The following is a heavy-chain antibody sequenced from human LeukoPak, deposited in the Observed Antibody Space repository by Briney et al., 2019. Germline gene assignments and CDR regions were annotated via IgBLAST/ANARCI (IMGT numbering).Heavy chain of an antibody. CDR3: AREMAYCSSTSCFDFDY. Sequence: KSSETLSLTCAVYGGSFSGYYWSWIRQPPGKGLEWIGEINHSGSTNYNPSRKSRVTISVDTSKNQFSLKLSSVTAADTAVYYCAREMAYCSSTSCFDFDYWGQGTLVTVSS. CDR1: GGSFSGYY. J-gene: IGHJ4*02. V-gene: IGHV4-34*01. D-gene: IGHD2-2*01. CDR2: INHSGST.